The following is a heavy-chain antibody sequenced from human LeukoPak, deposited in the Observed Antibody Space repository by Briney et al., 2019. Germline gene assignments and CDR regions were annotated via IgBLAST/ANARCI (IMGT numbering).Heavy chain of an antibody. CDR3: ARRSQWLVQGAFDI. CDR2: ISSSSSYV. D-gene: IGHD6-19*01. V-gene: IGHV3-21*01. Sequence: GGSLRLSCAASGFTFSSYSMNWVRQAPGKGLEWVSSISSSSSYVYYADSVKGRFTIFRDNAKNSLYLQMNSRRAEDTAVYYCARRSQWLVQGAFDIWGQGTMVTVSS. J-gene: IGHJ3*02. CDR1: GFTFSSYS.